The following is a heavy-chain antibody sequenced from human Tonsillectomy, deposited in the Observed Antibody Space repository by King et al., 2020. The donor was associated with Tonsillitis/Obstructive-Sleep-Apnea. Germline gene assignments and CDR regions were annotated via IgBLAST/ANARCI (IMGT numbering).Heavy chain of an antibody. CDR1: GFTFSTYA. V-gene: IGHV3-23*04. CDR2: ISGSGATT. D-gene: IGHD3-10*01. CDR3: AKISSWEFLRYLDY. J-gene: IGHJ4*02. Sequence: VQLVQSGGLLLQPGGSLRLSCAASGFTFSTYAMSWVRQAPGKGLDWVSSISGSGATTYYADSVKGRFTISRDNSKNTLYLQMNTLRAEDTAIYYCAKISSWEFLRYLDYWGQGTLVTVYS.